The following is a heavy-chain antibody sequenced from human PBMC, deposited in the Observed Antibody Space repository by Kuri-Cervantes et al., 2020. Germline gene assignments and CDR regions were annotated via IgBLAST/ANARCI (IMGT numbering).Heavy chain of an antibody. V-gene: IGHV3-23*01. CDR1: GFTFSSYA. Sequence: GESLKISCAASGFTFSSYAMHWVRQAPGKGLEWVSAISGSGGSTYYADSVKGRFTISRDNSKNTLYLQMNSLRAEDTAVYYCAKDGWFGDLGDWGQGTLVTVSS. CDR2: ISGSGGST. CDR3: AKDGWFGDLGD. J-gene: IGHJ4*02. D-gene: IGHD3-10*01.